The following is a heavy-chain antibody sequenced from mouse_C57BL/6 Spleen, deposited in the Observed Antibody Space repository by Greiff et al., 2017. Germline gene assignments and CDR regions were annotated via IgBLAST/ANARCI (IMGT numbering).Heavy chain of an antibody. CDR3: AAEDY. CDR1: GYTFTSYW. CDR2: IDPSDSYT. J-gene: IGHJ4*01. Sequence: VQLQQPGAELVRPGTSVKLSCKASGYTFTSYWMHWVKQRPGQGLEWIGVIDPSDSYTNYNQKVKGKATLTVDTSSSTAYMQLSSLTSEDSAVYYCAAEDYWGQGTSVTVSS. D-gene: IGHD3-3*01. V-gene: IGHV1-59*01.